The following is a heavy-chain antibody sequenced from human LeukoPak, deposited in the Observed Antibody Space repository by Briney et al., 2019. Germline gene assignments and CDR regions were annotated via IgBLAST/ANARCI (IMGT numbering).Heavy chain of an antibody. CDR1: GDSVSSNSAA. CDR3: ARGGAAAGFYYYYGMDV. Sequence: SQTLSLTCAISGDSVSSNSAAWNWIRQSPSRGLEWLGRTYYRSKWYNDYAVSAKSRITINPDTSKNQFSLQLNSVTPEDTAVYYCARGGAAAGFYYYYGMDVWGQGTTVTVSS. V-gene: IGHV6-1*01. J-gene: IGHJ6*02. CDR2: TYYRSKWYN. D-gene: IGHD6-13*01.